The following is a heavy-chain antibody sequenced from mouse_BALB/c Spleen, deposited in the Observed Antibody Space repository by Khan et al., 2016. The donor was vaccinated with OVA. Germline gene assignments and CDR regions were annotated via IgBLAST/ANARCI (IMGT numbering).Heavy chain of an antibody. D-gene: IGHD4-1*01. J-gene: IGHJ3*01. CDR2: ISSGGDYT. CDR1: GFSFSSYS. CDR3: AGHLTGSFGY. V-gene: IGHV5-6*01. Sequence: EVELVESGGDLVKPGGSLKLSCAASGFSFSSYSMSWVLQTPDKRLEWVASISSGGDYTYYPASVKGRFTISRDNAKNPLFLQMSYLKSEDTAMFYCAGHLTGSFGYWGQGNQVNVSA.